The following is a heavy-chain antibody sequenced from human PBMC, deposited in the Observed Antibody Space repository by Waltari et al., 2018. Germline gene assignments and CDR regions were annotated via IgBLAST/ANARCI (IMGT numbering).Heavy chain of an antibody. V-gene: IGHV3-74*01. D-gene: IGHD6-6*01. CDR1: GFFLSSYW. CDR3: AREYSNSRYFDY. Sequence: EVQLVESGGGLVQPGGSLRLSCAASGFFLSSYWMHWLPQAPGKGLVWFSRLNDDGSGTTYADSVKGRFSISRDNAKNTLYLQMNSLRAEDTAVYYCAREYSNSRYFDYWGPGTLVTVSS. J-gene: IGHJ4*02. CDR2: LNDDGSGT.